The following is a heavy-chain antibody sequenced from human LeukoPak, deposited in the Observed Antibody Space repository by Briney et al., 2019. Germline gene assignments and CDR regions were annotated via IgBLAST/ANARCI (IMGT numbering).Heavy chain of an antibody. D-gene: IGHD6-6*01. CDR3: AREYSSSSDFDY. V-gene: IGHV3-21*01. J-gene: IGHJ4*02. CDR1: GFTFSSYS. CDR2: ISSSSSYI. Sequence: GGSLRLSCAASGFTFSSYSMNWVRQAPGRGLEWVSSISSSSSYIYYADSVKGRFTISRDNAKNSLYLQMNSLRAEDTAVYYCAREYSSSSDFDYWGQGTLVTVSS.